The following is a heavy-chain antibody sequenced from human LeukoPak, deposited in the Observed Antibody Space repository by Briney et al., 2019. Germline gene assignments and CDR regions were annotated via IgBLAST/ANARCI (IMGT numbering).Heavy chain of an antibody. Sequence: GGPLRLSCAASGFTFSSYEMNWVRQAPGKGLEWVSYISSSGSTIYYADSVKGRFTISRDNAKNSLYLQMNSLRAEDTAVYYCARAVYSGSSPAFDYWGQGTLVTVSS. CDR1: GFTFSSYE. CDR2: ISSSGSTI. V-gene: IGHV3-48*03. CDR3: ARAVYSGSSPAFDY. J-gene: IGHJ4*02. D-gene: IGHD1-26*01.